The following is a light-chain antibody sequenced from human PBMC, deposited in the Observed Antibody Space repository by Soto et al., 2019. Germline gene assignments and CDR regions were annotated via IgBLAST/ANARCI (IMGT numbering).Light chain of an antibody. CDR3: QSYDRSLRGYV. V-gene: IGLV1-40*01. Sequence: QSVLTQPPSVSGAPGQSVSIACTWTSSSIGSGYDVHWYQHLPGTAPKPLIYGNTIRPSGVPDRFSGSKSGTSASLAITGLQAEDEADYYCQSYDRSLRGYVFGTGTKVTVL. CDR1: SSSIGSGYD. CDR2: GNT. J-gene: IGLJ1*01.